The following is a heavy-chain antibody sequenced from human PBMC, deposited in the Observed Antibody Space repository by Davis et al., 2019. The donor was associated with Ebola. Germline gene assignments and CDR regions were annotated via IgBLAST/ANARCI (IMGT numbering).Heavy chain of an antibody. D-gene: IGHD3-16*02. J-gene: IGHJ4*02. Sequence: GSLRLSCAVSGGSISSSNWWRCVRQPPGKGLEWIGEIYHSGSTNYNPSLKSRVTISVDKSKNQFSLKLSSVTAADTAVYYCARLAMGYDYVWGSYRYVDYWGQGTLVTVSS. CDR1: GGSISSSNW. V-gene: IGHV4-4*02. CDR2: IYHSGST. CDR3: ARLAMGYDYVWGSYRYVDY.